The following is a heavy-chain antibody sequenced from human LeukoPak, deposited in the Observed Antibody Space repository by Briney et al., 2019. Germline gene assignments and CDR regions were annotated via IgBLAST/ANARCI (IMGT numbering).Heavy chain of an antibody. CDR2: INPNSGGT. D-gene: IGHD4-17*01. Sequence: GASVKVSCKASGYTFTGYYMHWVQQAPGQGREWMGWINPNSGGTNYAQKFQGRVTMTRDTSISTAYMELSRLRSDDTAVYYCATTTVTTGSDYWGQGTLVTVSS. V-gene: IGHV1-2*02. CDR3: ATTTVTTGSDY. CDR1: GYTFTGYY. J-gene: IGHJ4*02.